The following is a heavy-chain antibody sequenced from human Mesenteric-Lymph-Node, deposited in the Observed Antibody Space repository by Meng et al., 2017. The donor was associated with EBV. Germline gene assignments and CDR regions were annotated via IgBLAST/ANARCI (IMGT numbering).Heavy chain of an antibody. J-gene: IGHJ5*02. Sequence: GPLQDSGTGLVQPTRPLSLICAVSMGSINSGSYYWICIRQPPGKGLEWIGYIYYSGSTYYNPSFKSRVTISVDTSKNPFSLKLKSVTAADTAVYYCARAHRVLFGELNWFDPWGQGTLVTVSS. CDR2: IYYSGST. V-gene: IGHV4-30-4*01. CDR1: MGSINSGSYY. CDR3: ARAHRVLFGELNWFDP. D-gene: IGHD3-10*01.